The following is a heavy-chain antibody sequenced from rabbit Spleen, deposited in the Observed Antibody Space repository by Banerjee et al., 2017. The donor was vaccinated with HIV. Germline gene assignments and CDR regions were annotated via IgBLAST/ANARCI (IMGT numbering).Heavy chain of an antibody. J-gene: IGHJ4*01. CDR3: ARGGGMNGYPIVDL. CDR2: INTATGKD. D-gene: IGHD6-1*01. V-gene: IGHV1S45*01. CDR1: GFSFSDRDV. Sequence: QEQLVESGGGLVQPEGSLALTCKASGFSFSDRDVMCWVRQAPGKGLEWIGCINTATGKDVYANWAKGRFTISSTSSTTVPLQMTSLTVADTATYFCARGGGMNGYPIVDLWGPGTLVTVS.